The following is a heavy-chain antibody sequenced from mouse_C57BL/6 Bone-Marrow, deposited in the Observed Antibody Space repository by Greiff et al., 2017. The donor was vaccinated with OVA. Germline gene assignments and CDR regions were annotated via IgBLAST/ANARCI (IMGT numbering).Heavy chain of an antibody. V-gene: IGHV1-81*01. CDR2: IYPRSGNT. CDR3: ARGITADYWYFDV. Sequence: SGAELARPGASVKLSCKASGYTFTSYGISWVKQRTGQGLEWIGEIYPRSGNTYYNEKFKGKATLTADKSSSTAYMELRSLTSEDSAVYFCARGITADYWYFDVWGTGTTVTVSS. D-gene: IGHD1-2*01. CDR1: GYTFTSYG. J-gene: IGHJ1*03.